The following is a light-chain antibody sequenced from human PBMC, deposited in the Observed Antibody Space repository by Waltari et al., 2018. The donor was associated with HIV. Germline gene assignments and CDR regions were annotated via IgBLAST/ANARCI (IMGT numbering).Light chain of an antibody. CDR1: QNIDKY. CDR2: TTS. CDR3: QQGYNTPPWT. V-gene: IGKV1-39*01. J-gene: IGKJ1*01. Sequence: DIQMTQSPSSLSASIGDRVTITCRASQNIDKYLNWYQQKAGKAPKLLINTTSNLQSGVPSRFIGSGAGAEFTLTISSLQPEDLAAYYCQQGYNTPPWTFAPGTKVEVK.